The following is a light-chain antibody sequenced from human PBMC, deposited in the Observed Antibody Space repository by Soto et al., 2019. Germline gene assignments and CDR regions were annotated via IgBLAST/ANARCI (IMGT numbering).Light chain of an antibody. Sequence: IVLTQSPATLSLSPGERATLSCRASQSVSSYLAWYQQKTGQGPRLLIFATTTRATGIPARFSGSGSGTDFTLTSSSLEPEDFAVYYCQQRTHWPPYTFGQWTRLEIK. J-gene: IGKJ2*01. V-gene: IGKV3-11*01. CDR1: QSVSSY. CDR3: QQRTHWPPYT. CDR2: ATT.